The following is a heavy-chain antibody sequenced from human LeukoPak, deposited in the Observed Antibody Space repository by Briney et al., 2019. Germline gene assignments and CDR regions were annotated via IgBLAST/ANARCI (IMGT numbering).Heavy chain of an antibody. D-gene: IGHD3-10*01. Sequence: GGSLRLSCAASGFTFSSYSMNWVRQAPGKGLEWVSSISSSSSYIYYADSVKGRFTISRDNAKNSLYLQMNSLRAEDTAVYYCARVLGPYGSGSRHYYFDYWGQGTLVTVSS. CDR3: ARVLGPYGSGSRHYYFDY. CDR1: GFTFSSYS. CDR2: ISSSSSYI. V-gene: IGHV3-21*01. J-gene: IGHJ4*02.